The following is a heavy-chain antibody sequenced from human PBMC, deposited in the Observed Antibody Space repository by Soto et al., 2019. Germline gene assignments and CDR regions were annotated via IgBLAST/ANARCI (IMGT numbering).Heavy chain of an antibody. Sequence: GGSLRLSCAASGFTFSSYGMHWVRQAPGKGLEWVAVISYDGSNKYYADSVKGRFTISRDNSKNTLYLQMNSLRAEDTAVYYCAKDADGYNEVWGYFDYWGQGTLVTVSS. CDR2: ISYDGSNK. CDR1: GFTFSSYG. D-gene: IGHD5-12*01. J-gene: IGHJ4*02. V-gene: IGHV3-30*18. CDR3: AKDADGYNEVWGYFDY.